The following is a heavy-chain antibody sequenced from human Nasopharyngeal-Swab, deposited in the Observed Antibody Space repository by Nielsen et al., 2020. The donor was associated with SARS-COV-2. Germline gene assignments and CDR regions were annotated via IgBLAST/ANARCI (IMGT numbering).Heavy chain of an antibody. Sequence: SETLSLTCTVSGDSISGGGYSWSWIRQHPGKGLEWIGYIYHSGTTHYNPSLQSRLTMSVDTSKNQFSLQLMSGNAADTAVYDFARVSRIVTLNWFDPGGQGALVTVSS. CDR2: IYHSGTT. V-gene: IGHV4-31*03. J-gene: IGHJ5*02. CDR1: GDSISGGGYS. D-gene: IGHD2-15*01. CDR3: ARVSRIVTLNWFDP.